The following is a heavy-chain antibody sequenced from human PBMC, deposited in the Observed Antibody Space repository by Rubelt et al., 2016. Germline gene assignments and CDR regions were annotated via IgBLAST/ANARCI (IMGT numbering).Heavy chain of an antibody. CDR1: GYTFTSYA. V-gene: IGHV1-3*01. Sequence: QVQLVQSGAEVKKPGASVKVSCKASGYTFTSYAMHWVRQAPGQRLECMGWINAGNGNTKYSQKFQGRVTITRATSASTSDMELSSLRSEDTAVYYCARGRDSGWLTPPGFYFGYRGQGTLVTVSS. CDR3: ARGRDSGWLTPPGFYFGY. D-gene: IGHD6-19*01. J-gene: IGHJ4*02. CDR2: INAGNGNT.